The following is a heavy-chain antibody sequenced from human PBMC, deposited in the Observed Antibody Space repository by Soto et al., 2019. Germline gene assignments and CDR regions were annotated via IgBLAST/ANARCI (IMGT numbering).Heavy chain of an antibody. V-gene: IGHV1-46*01. J-gene: IGHJ6*02. CDR1: GYTFTSYY. CDR3: ARDPIVVVVAATPGDYYYGMDV. Sequence: GASVKVSCKASGYTFTSYYMHWVRQAPGQGLEWMGIINPSGGSTSYAQKFQGRVTMTRDTSTSTVYMELSSLRSEDTAVYYCARDPIVVVVAATPGDYYYGMDVWGQGTTVTVS. D-gene: IGHD2-15*01. CDR2: INPSGGST.